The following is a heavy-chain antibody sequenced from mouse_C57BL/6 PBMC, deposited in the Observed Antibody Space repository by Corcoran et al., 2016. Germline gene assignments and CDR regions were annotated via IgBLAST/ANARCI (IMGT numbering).Heavy chain of an antibody. Sequence: QIQLVQSGPELKKPGETVQISCKASGYTFTTYGMSWVKQAPGKGLKWMGWINTYSGVPTYADDFKGRFAFSLETSASTAYLQINNLKNEDTATYFCARWNLIYYGSSFDYWGQGTTLTVSS. CDR2: INTYSGVP. CDR1: GYTFTTYG. CDR3: ARWNLIYYGSSFDY. J-gene: IGHJ2*01. V-gene: IGHV9-3*01. D-gene: IGHD1-1*01.